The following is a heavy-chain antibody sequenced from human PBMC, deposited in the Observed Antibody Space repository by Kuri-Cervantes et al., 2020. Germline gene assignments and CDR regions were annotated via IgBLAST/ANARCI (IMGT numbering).Heavy chain of an antibody. CDR1: GYSFTNYW. J-gene: IGHJ6*03. Sequence: GESLKIYCKGSGYSFTNYWIGWVRQMPGKGLEYMGIIYPGDSDTRYSPSFQGQVTISADKSISTAYLQWSSLKASDTAMYYCARGSVQLWLFSYYYMDVWGQGTTVTVSS. CDR3: ARGSVQLWLFSYYYMDV. D-gene: IGHD5-18*01. V-gene: IGHV5-51*01. CDR2: IYPGDSDT.